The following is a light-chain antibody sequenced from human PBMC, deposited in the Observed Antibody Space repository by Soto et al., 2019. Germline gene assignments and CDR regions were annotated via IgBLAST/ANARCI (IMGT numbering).Light chain of an antibody. V-gene: IGKV1-39*01. CDR3: QQSYSTWT. CDR2: AAS. CDR1: QSMFTY. Sequence: DIQMTQSPSSLSASVGDRVTISCRASQSMFTYLNWYQQKPGKAPKLLIYAASSLQSGVPSRLSGSGSGTDFTLTSSRMQHEDFATYYCQQSYSTWTFGQGTKVEI. J-gene: IGKJ1*01.